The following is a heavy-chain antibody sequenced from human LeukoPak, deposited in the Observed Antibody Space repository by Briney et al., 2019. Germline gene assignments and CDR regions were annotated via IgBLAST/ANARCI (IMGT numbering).Heavy chain of an antibody. Sequence: SETLSLTCAVYGGSFSGYYWSWIRQPPGKGLEWIGEINHSGSTNYNPSLKSRVTIPVDTSKNQFSLKLSSVTAADTAVCYCARSRPGYSSGWYSPHYAFDIWGQGTMVTVSS. J-gene: IGHJ3*02. V-gene: IGHV4-34*01. CDR2: INHSGST. CDR3: ARSRPGYSSGWYSPHYAFDI. CDR1: GGSFSGYY. D-gene: IGHD6-19*01.